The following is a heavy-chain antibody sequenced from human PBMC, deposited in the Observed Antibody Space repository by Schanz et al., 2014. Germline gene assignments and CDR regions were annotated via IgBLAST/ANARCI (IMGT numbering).Heavy chain of an antibody. CDR3: ARGTRERLLLRSWQFAFDI. Sequence: QVQLVESGGGVVQPGGSLRLSCAVSGFTVSSNHMSWIRQPPGKGLEWIGEINQSGTTNYNPSLKSRVTMSVDTSKNQIALKLRSVTAADTAVYYCARGTRERLLLRSWQFAFDIWGQGTMVTVSS. CDR1: GFTVSSNH. J-gene: IGHJ3*02. D-gene: IGHD3-22*01. V-gene: IGHV4-34*10. CDR2: INQSGTT.